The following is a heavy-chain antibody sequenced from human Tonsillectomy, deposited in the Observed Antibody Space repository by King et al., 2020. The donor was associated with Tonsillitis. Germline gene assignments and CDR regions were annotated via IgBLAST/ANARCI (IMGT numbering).Heavy chain of an antibody. CDR1: GDTFTGHF. D-gene: IGHD3-22*01. J-gene: IGHJ1*01. CDR2: INPNSGDT. V-gene: IGHV1-2*02. Sequence: QLVQSGAALRKPGASVTVSCRTSGDTFTGHFVHWVRQAPGQGLEWMGWINPNSGDTNYAPKFQGRVTLSGDVSSTTAYMGLSSLRPDDTAVYYCATNAIATDTSAYRDFRHWGQGTLVTVSS. CDR3: ATNAIATDTSAYRDFRH.